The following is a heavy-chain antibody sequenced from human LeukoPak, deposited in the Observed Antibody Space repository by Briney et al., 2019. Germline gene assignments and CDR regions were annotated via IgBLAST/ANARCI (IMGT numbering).Heavy chain of an antibody. D-gene: IGHD3-9*01. CDR3: ARTAYYDISTGYPYYFDY. Sequence: GGSLRLSCAASGFTFSRYIMNWVRQAPGKGLEWVSYISSSSSTIDYADSVKGRLTTSRDNAKNSLYLQMNSLRDGDTAVYYCARTAYYDISTGYPYYFDYWGQGTLVTVSS. J-gene: IGHJ4*02. CDR2: ISSSSSTI. CDR1: GFTFSRYI. V-gene: IGHV3-48*02.